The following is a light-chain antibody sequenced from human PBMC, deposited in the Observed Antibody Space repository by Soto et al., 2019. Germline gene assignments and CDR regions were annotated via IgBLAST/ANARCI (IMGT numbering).Light chain of an antibody. CDR2: GAS. CDR3: QQYNNLPPVT. CDR1: QSVSSN. V-gene: IGKV3-15*01. Sequence: ETVMTQSPATLSVSPGERATLSCRASQSVSSNVAWYQQKPGQAPRLLIYGASTRATGIPVRFSGSGSGTEFTLTISSLQSEDFDVYYCQQYNNLPPVTFGQGTRLEIK. J-gene: IGKJ5*01.